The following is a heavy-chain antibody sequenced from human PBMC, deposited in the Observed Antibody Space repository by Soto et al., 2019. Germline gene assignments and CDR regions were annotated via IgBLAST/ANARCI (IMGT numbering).Heavy chain of an antibody. D-gene: IGHD5-18*01. J-gene: IGHJ5*02. CDR3: VRALRHTAMVYPWSDP. CDR1: GASVSSGAYY. Sequence: SETLSLTCTVSGASVSSGAYYWGWVRQRPGRGLEWIGYIYESGYTYYNTSLKSRLTISLDRSNNQFSLGLTSVTAADTAVYYCVRALRHTAMVYPWSDPWGQGTLVTVSS. V-gene: IGHV4-31*03. CDR2: IYESGYT.